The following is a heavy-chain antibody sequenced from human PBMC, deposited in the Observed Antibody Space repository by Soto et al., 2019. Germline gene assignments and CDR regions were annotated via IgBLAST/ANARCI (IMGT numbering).Heavy chain of an antibody. V-gene: IGHV4-34*02. CDR1: GGSFTGYF. CDR3: ARGNFWSGYDPSYYYYMDV. CDR2: INQSGST. J-gene: IGHJ6*03. D-gene: IGHD3-3*01. Sequence: QVQLQQWGAGLLKPSETLSLTCAVSGGSFTGYFWSWIRQTPGKGLEWIGEINQSGSTTYNPSLKSRVTISVDRSKNQFSLGLNSVTAADTAVYYCARGNFWSGYDPSYYYYMDVWGKGTAVTVSS.